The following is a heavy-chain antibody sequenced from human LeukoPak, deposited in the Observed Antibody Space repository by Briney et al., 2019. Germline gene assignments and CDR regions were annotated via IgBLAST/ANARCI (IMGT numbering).Heavy chain of an antibody. J-gene: IGHJ3*02. D-gene: IGHD5-12*01. CDR3: ARTASGYDSRDAFDI. Sequence: SETLSLTCTVSGGSISSGDYYWSWIRQPPGKGLEWIGYIYYSGSTYYNPSLKSRVTISVDTSKNQFSLKLGSVTAADTAVYYCARTASGYDSRDAFDIWGQGTMVTVSS. CDR1: GGSISSGDYY. CDR2: IYYSGST. V-gene: IGHV4-30-4*01.